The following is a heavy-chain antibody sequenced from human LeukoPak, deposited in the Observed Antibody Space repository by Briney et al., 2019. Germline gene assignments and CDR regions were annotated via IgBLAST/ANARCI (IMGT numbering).Heavy chain of an antibody. CDR1: GYTFTGYY. CDR2: INPNSGGT. CDR3: ARWTPGLGYCSSTSCYSAFNI. Sequence: PRASVKVSCKASGYTFTGYYMHWVRQAPGQGLEWMGWINPNSGGTNYAQKFQGRVTMTRDTSISTAYMELSRLRSDDTAVYYCARWTPGLGYCSSTSCYSAFNIWGQGTMVTVSS. D-gene: IGHD2-2*02. V-gene: IGHV1-2*02. J-gene: IGHJ3*02.